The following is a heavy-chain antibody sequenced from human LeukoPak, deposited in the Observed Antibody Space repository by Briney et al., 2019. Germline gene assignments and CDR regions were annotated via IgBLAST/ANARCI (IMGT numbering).Heavy chain of an antibody. J-gene: IGHJ4*02. CDR2: ISGSGGST. Sequence: GGSLRLSCAASGFTFSSYAMSWVRQAPGKGLEWVSAISGSGGSTYYADSVKGRFTISRDNSKNTLYLQMNSLRAEDTAVYYCAKRVSYCGGDCYSSFDYWGQGTLVTVSS. CDR3: AKRVSYCGGDCYSSFDY. V-gene: IGHV3-23*01. D-gene: IGHD2-21*02. CDR1: GFTFSSYA.